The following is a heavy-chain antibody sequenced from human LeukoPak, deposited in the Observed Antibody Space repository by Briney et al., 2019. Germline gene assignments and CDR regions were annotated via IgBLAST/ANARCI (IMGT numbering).Heavy chain of an antibody. V-gene: IGHV3-23*01. CDR3: ASIAAAGYYYYGMDV. D-gene: IGHD6-13*01. J-gene: IGHJ6*02. CDR2: ISGSGGST. CDR1: GFTFSSYA. Sequence: PGGSLRPSCAASGFTFSSYAMSWVRQAPGKGLEWVSAISGSGGSTYYADSVKGRFTISRDNSKNTLYLQMNSLRAEDTAVYYCASIAAAGYYYYGMDVWGQGTTVTVSS.